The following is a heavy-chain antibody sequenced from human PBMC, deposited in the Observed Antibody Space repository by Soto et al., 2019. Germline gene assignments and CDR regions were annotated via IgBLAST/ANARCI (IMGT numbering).Heavy chain of an antibody. CDR1: GGSISRGGYY. Sequence: SETLSLTCTVSGGSISRGGYYLNWLRQHQGKGVEWIGYIYYSGSTYYNPSLKSRVSISVDTSKNHFSLKLTSVTAADTAVYYCARDSGGGGSPWFYYYYGMDVWGQGSTVT. CDR2: IYYSGST. V-gene: IGHV4-31*03. D-gene: IGHD3-10*01. CDR3: ARDSGGGGSPWFYYYYGMDV. J-gene: IGHJ6*02.